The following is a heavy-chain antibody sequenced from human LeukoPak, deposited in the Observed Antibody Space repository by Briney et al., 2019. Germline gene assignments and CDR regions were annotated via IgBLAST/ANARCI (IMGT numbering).Heavy chain of an antibody. CDR2: ISWNSGSI. CDR3: AKDPRNSGGY. Sequence: GGSLRLSCAASGFTFDDYAMHWVRQAPGKGLEWVSGISWNSGSIGYADSVKGRFTISRDNSKNTLYLEMNSLRGEDTAVYYCAKDPRNSGGYWGLGTLVTVSS. J-gene: IGHJ4*02. V-gene: IGHV3-9*01. D-gene: IGHD4-23*01. CDR1: GFTFDDYA.